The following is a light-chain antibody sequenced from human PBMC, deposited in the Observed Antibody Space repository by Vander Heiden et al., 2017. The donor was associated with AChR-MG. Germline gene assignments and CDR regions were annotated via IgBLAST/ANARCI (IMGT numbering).Light chain of an antibody. V-gene: IGKV1-39*01. CDR1: QSISNY. CDR2: AAS. CDR3: QQSYSTSQYT. J-gene: IGKJ2*01. Sequence: DIQMNQSPSSLSASVGDRVTITCRASQSISNYLNWYQQKPGKAPKLLIYAASSLQSGVPSSFSGSGSGTDFTLTISTLQPEDFATYYCQQSYSTSQYTFGQGTKLEIK.